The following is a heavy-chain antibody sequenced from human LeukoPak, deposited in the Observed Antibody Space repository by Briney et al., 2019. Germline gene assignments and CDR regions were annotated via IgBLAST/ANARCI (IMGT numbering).Heavy chain of an antibody. Sequence: PGGSLRLSCAASGFTFSSYAMSWVRQAPGKGLEWVSAISGSGGSTYYADSVKGRFAISRDNSKNTLYLQMNSLRAEDTAVYYCAKAQYYYDSSGPDYWGQGTLVTVSS. CDR1: GFTFSSYA. CDR3: AKAQYYYDSSGPDY. V-gene: IGHV3-23*01. J-gene: IGHJ4*02. D-gene: IGHD3-22*01. CDR2: ISGSGGST.